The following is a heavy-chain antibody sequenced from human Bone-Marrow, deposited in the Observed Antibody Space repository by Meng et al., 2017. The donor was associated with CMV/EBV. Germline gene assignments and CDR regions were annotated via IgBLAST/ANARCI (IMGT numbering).Heavy chain of an antibody. CDR2: ISYDGSNK. D-gene: IGHD6-6*01. CDR3: ARDGEQLDPHYYYYGMDV. V-gene: IGHV3-30*04. Sequence: GESLKISCAASGFTFSSYAMHWVRQAPGKGLEWVAVISYDGSNKYYADSVKGRFTISRDNSKNTLYLQMNSLRAEDTAVYYCARDGEQLDPHYYYYGMDVWGQGTTVTVSS. CDR1: GFTFSSYA. J-gene: IGHJ6*02.